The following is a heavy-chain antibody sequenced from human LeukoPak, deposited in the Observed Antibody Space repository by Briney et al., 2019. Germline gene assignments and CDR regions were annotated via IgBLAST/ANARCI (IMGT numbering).Heavy chain of an antibody. J-gene: IGHJ6*03. D-gene: IGHD2-15*01. Sequence: PSETLSLTCTVSGGSLRIYYWSWIRQPPGKGLEGIVYIYYSWSTYYNTSLKSRVTISVDTSKNQFSLKLSSVTAADTAVYYCARTTEGYCRGRSCYSYYYYMDVWGKGTTVTVSS. V-gene: IGHV4-59*01. CDR1: GGSLRIYY. CDR2: IYYSWST. CDR3: ARTTEGYCRGRSCYSYYYYMDV.